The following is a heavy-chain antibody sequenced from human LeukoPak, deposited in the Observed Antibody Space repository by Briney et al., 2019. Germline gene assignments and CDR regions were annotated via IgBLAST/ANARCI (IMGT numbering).Heavy chain of an antibody. CDR2: IGGGSGST. CDR3: ARDGVTTNDRPPDH. Sequence: PGGSLRLSCAVSRFTFSSCAMTWVRQAPGKGLDWVSGIGGGSGSTYYSDSVKGRFTVSRDTSKDTLYLQMNSLRVEDTAVYYCARDGVTTNDRPPDHWGQGTLVTVSS. J-gene: IGHJ4*02. D-gene: IGHD3-22*01. CDR1: RFTFSSCA. V-gene: IGHV3-23*01.